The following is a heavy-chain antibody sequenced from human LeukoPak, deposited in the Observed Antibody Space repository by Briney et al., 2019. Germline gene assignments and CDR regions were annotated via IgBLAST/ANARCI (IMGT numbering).Heavy chain of an antibody. J-gene: IGHJ5*02. CDR1: GFTVSNKY. V-gene: IGHV3-66*01. CDR2: IYSGGST. CDR3: ARDRGSDDPIDS. D-gene: IGHD2-15*01. Sequence: SGESLKISCAASGFTVSNKYMSWVRQAPGRGLEWVSVIYSGGSTYYADSVKGRFSISRDKSKNTLYLQMNSLRADDTAAYYCARDRGSDDPIDSWGQGTLVTVSS.